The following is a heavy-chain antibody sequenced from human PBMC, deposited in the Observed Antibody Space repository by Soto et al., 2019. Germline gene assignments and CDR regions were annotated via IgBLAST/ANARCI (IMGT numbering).Heavy chain of an antibody. CDR3: ARGEYYGSGNYFDY. D-gene: IGHD3-10*01. Sequence: SETLSLTCAASGHSISSGYYWGWIRQPPGKGLEWIGSFYHSGSTYYNPSLKSRVTISVDTSKNQFSLKLSSVTAADTAVYYCARGEYYGSGNYFDYWGQGTLVTVSS. J-gene: IGHJ4*02. CDR2: FYHSGST. CDR1: GHSISSGYY. V-gene: IGHV4-38-2*01.